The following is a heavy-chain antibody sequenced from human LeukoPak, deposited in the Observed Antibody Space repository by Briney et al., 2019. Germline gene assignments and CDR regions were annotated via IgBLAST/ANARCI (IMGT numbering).Heavy chain of an antibody. V-gene: IGHV3-11*04. J-gene: IGHJ4*02. CDR3: ARDSSRDTATSFDY. CDR1: GFTFSDYY. D-gene: IGHD5-18*01. Sequence: GGSLRLSCAASGFTFSDYYMSWIRQAPGKGLEWVSYISSSGSTIYYADSVKGRFTISRDNAKNSLYLQMNSLRAEDTAVYYCARDSSRDTATSFDYWGQGTPVTVSS. CDR2: ISSSGSTI.